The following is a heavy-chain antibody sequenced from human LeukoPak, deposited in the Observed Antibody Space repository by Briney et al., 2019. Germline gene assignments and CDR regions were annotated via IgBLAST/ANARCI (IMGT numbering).Heavy chain of an antibody. V-gene: IGHV1-18*01. Sequence: ASVKVSCKTSGYTFSNSGVSWVRQAPGQGLEWMGWISAYNGNTNYAQKLQGRVTMTTDTSTSTAYMELRSLRSDDTAVYYCARTNSSGWPAYWGQGTLVTVSS. D-gene: IGHD6-19*01. CDR1: GYTFSNSG. CDR3: ARTNSSGWPAY. CDR2: ISAYNGNT. J-gene: IGHJ4*02.